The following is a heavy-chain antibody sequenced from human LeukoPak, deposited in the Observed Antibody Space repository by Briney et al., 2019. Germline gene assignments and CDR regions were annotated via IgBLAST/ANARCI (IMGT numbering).Heavy chain of an antibody. D-gene: IGHD2-2*01. Sequence: AVTVSCQASGGTFSSYAISWVRQAPGQGVEWMGGIIPIFGTANYAQKFQGRVTITTDESTITAYMELSSLRSEDTAVYYCARRAPYCSSTSCYAAFDIWGQGTLVTVSS. CDR2: IIPIFGTA. J-gene: IGHJ3*02. CDR3: ARRAPYCSSTSCYAAFDI. V-gene: IGHV1-69*05. CDR1: GGTFSSYA.